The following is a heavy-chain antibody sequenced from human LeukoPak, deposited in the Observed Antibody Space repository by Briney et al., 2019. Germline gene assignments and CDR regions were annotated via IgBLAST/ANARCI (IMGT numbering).Heavy chain of an antibody. J-gene: IGHJ4*02. CDR2: INHSGST. Sequence: SETLSLTCAVYGGSFSGYYWSWIRQPPGKGLEWIGEINHSGSTNYNPSLKSRVTISVDTSKNQFSLKLSSVTAADTAVYYCAIARNYDFWSGYLYYFDYWGQGTLVTVSS. V-gene: IGHV4-34*01. D-gene: IGHD3-3*01. CDR3: AIARNYDFWSGYLYYFDY. CDR1: GGSFSGYY.